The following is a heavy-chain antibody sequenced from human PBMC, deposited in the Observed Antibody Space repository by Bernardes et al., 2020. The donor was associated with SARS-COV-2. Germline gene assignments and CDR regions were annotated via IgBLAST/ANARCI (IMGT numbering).Heavy chain of an antibody. D-gene: IGHD3-10*01. J-gene: IGHJ5*02. V-gene: IGHV1-24*01. CDR1: GYTLTELS. CDR3: ATSSPIPPPPTVRGGNNWFDP. CDR2: FDPEDGET. Sequence: ASVKVSCKVSGYTLTELSMHWVRQAPGKGLEWMGGFDPEDGETIYAQKFQGRVTMTEDTSTDTAYMELSSLRSEDTAVYYCATSSPIPPPPTVRGGNNWFDPWGQGTLVTVSS.